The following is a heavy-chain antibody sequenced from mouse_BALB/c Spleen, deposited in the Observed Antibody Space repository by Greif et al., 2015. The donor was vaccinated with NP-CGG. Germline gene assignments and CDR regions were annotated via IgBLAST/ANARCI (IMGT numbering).Heavy chain of an antibody. CDR2: ISSGSSTI. Sequence: EVKLVESGGGLVQPGGSRKLSCAASGFTFSSFGMHWVRQAPEKGLEWVAYISSGSSTIYYADTVKGRFTISRDNPKNTLFLQMTSLRSEGTAMYYCARHDYDRAYWGQGTLVTVSA. V-gene: IGHV5-17*02. CDR3: ARHDYDRAY. CDR1: GFTFSSFG. D-gene: IGHD2-4*01. J-gene: IGHJ3*01.